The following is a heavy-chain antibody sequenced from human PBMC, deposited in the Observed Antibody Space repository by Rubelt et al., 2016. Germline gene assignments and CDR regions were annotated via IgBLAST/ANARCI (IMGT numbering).Heavy chain of an antibody. Sequence: QVQLVQSGAEVKKPGASVKVSCKASGYTFTGYYMHWVRQAPGQGLEWMGWINPNSGGKNSAQKFQGRVTMTRDTSISTAYMGLSRLRSDDTAVYYCARFAIGGHSSGYLFDYWGQGTLVTVSS. CDR3: ARFAIGGHSSGYLFDY. CDR2: INPNSGGK. D-gene: IGHD3-22*01. V-gene: IGHV1-2*02. CDR1: GYTFTGYY. J-gene: IGHJ4*02.